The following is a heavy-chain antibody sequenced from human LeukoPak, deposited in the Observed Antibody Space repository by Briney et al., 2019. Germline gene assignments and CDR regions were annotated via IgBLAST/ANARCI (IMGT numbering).Heavy chain of an antibody. CDR1: GFTFDDYA. D-gene: IGHD5-12*01. J-gene: IGHJ4*02. CDR3: AKDASGYEAQFDY. Sequence: GGSLRLSCAASGFTFDDYAMHWVRQAPGKGLEWVSGISWNSGSIGYADSVKGRFTISRDDAKNSLYLQMNSLRAEDTALYYCAKDASGYEAQFDYWGQGTLVTVSS. V-gene: IGHV3-9*01. CDR2: ISWNSGSI.